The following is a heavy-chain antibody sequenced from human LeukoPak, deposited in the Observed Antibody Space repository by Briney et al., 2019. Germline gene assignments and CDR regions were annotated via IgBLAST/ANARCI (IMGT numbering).Heavy chain of an antibody. CDR1: GGTFSSYA. CDR3: ARDRFPGYSYGYDN. J-gene: IGHJ4*02. Sequence: SVKVSCKASGGTFSSYAISWVRQAPGQGLEWMGGIIPIFGTANYAQKIQGRVTLTTDTSTSTAYMELRSLRSDDTAVYYCARDRFPGYSYGYDNWGQGTLVTVSS. V-gene: IGHV1-69*05. CDR2: IIPIFGTA. D-gene: IGHD5-18*01.